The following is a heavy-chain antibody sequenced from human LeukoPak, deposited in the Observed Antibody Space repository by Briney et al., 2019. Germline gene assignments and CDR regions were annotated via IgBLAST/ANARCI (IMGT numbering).Heavy chain of an antibody. CDR2: FDPEDGET. D-gene: IGHD3-10*01. Sequence: ASVKVSCKVSGDTLTELSMHWVRPAAGKGLEWMGGFDPEDGETIYAQKFQCRVTMTEATSTDTAYRERSSLRSEDTAVYYCATDQGRFGDPSFDYWGQGTLVIVSS. CDR3: ATDQGRFGDPSFDY. V-gene: IGHV1-24*01. CDR1: GDTLTELS. J-gene: IGHJ4*02.